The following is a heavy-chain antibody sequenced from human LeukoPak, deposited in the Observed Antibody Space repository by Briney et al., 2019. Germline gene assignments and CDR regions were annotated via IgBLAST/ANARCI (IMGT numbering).Heavy chain of an antibody. D-gene: IGHD4-17*01. J-gene: IGHJ6*02. CDR3: AREGGHGDPSRYYYYGMDV. CDR2: IYYSGST. V-gene: IGHV4-31*03. CDR1: GGSISSGGYY. Sequence: PSETLSLTCTVSGGSISSGGYYWSWIRQHPGKGLEWIGYIYYSGSTYYNPSLKSRVTISVDTSKNQFSLKLSSVTAADTAVYYCAREGGHGDPSRYYYYGMDVWGQGTTVTVSS.